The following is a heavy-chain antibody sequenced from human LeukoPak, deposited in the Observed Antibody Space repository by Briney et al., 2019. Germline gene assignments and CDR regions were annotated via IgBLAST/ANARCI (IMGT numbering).Heavy chain of an antibody. CDR3: AHKGRGSGSYTT. CDR1: GFSLRNTGVA. V-gene: IGHV2-5*01. D-gene: IGHD3-10*01. CDR2: NYWNNDK. J-gene: IGHJ4*02. Sequence: SGPTLVKPTQTLTLTCTFSGFSLRNTGVAVAWIRQPPGKALEWLAVNYWNNDKSYSPSLKSRLTITKDTSKNQVVLIMTNMDPLDTATYYCAHKGRGSGSYTTWGQGTLVTVSS.